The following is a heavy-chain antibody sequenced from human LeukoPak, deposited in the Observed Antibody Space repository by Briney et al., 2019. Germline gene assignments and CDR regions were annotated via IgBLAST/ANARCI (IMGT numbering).Heavy chain of an antibody. CDR1: GGSFSGNY. D-gene: IGHD2-15*01. V-gene: IGHV4-34*01. Sequence: PAETLSLTCAVYGGSFSGNYWNWIRQPPGKGLEWIGEINHGRSTNFNPSLKSRVTISVDTSKNQFSLNLTSVTAADTAVYYCARAFPAEVSCSGGSCYFFDYWGQGNLATVSS. CDR2: INHGRST. J-gene: IGHJ4*02. CDR3: ARAFPAEVSCSGGSCYFFDY.